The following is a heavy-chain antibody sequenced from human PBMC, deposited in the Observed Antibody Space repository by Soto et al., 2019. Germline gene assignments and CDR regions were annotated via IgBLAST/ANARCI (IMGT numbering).Heavy chain of an antibody. CDR2: ISYDGSSK. D-gene: IGHD2-8*01. Sequence: GGSLRLSCAASGFSFSNYGMHWVRQAPGKGLEWVAVISYDGSSKYHADSVKGRFTISRDNSKNTLHLQMNSLRAEDTAVYYCSKDRRGGRAVLDSWGQGTPVTSPQ. V-gene: IGHV3-30*18. CDR3: SKDRRGGRAVLDS. CDR1: GFSFSNYG. J-gene: IGHJ4*02.